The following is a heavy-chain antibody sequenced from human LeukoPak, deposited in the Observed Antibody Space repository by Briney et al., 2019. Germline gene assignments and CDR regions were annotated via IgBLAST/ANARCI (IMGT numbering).Heavy chain of an antibody. Sequence: SETLSLTCTVSGGGGSMSNYYWSWIRLPPGKGLQWIAYIYDGGSTNYNPSLKSRVTISVDTSKKQVSLKLSSVTAADSAFYYCARSGGMFYYDFWGQGTLVTVSS. CDR1: GGGGSMSNYY. D-gene: IGHD1-26*01. CDR2: IYDGGST. V-gene: IGHV4-59*01. J-gene: IGHJ4*02. CDR3: ARSGGMFYYDF.